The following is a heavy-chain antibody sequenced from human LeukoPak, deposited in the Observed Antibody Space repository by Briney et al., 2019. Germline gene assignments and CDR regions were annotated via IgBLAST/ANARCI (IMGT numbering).Heavy chain of an antibody. CDR1: GGSISSSSYY. V-gene: IGHV4-39*07. CDR2: IYYSGST. J-gene: IGHJ4*02. CDR3: ARDALIVVVPAAIDY. Sequence: SETLSLTCTVSGGSISSSSYYWGWIRQPPGKGLEWIGSIYYSGSTYYNPSLKSRVTISVDTSKNQFSLKLSSVTAADTAVYYCARDALIVVVPAAIDYWGQGTLVTVSS. D-gene: IGHD2-2*02.